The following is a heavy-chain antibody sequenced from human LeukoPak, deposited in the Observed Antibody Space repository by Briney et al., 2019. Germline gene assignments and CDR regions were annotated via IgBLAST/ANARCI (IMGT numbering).Heavy chain of an antibody. J-gene: IGHJ5*02. D-gene: IGHD4/OR15-4a*01. Sequence: SETLSLTCTVPGGSISSQYWSWIRQPPGEGLEYIGYIYYTGSTNYNPSLKSRVTISVDTSKNQFTLKLSSVTAADTAVYYCARMHPAANYNWFDPWGQGTLVTISS. CDR1: GGSISSQY. V-gene: IGHV4-59*11. CDR2: IYYTGST. CDR3: ARMHPAANYNWFDP.